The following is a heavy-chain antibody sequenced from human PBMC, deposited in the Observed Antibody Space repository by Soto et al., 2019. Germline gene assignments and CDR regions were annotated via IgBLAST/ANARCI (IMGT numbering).Heavy chain of an antibody. Sequence: QVQLQESGPGLVKPSETLSLTCAVSGDSISSPNWWSWYRQTPGKGLELIGEMFASGSSNYNPSPTSRVTISLDTSKNHFSLKLTSLTAADTAIYYCAREGFDHRPDYWGQGIPVTVSS. CDR3: AREGFDHRPDY. CDR1: GDSISSPNW. J-gene: IGHJ4*02. V-gene: IGHV4-4*02. CDR2: MFASGSS.